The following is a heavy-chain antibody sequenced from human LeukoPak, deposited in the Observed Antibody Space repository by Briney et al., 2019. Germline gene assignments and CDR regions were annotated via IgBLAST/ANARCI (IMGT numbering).Heavy chain of an antibody. J-gene: IGHJ2*01. D-gene: IGHD2-15*01. CDR3: ASPKYCSGGSCYSGWYFDL. CDR2: IYYSGST. V-gene: IGHV4-39*01. CDR1: GGSISSSSYY. Sequence: SETLSLTCTVSGGSISSSSYYWGWIRQPPGKGLEWIGSIYYSGSTYYNPSLKSRVTISVDTSKNQFSLKLSSVTAADTAVYYCASPKYCSGGSCYSGWYFDLWGRGTLVPVSS.